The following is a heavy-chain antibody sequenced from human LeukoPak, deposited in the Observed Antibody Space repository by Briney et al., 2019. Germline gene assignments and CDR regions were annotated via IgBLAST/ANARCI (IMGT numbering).Heavy chain of an antibody. V-gene: IGHV3-30*02. Sequence: GGSLRLSCAVSGFNLNSYAMHWVRQAPGKGLEWVAVIRHDEANSFYADSVQGRFTISRDTFKKLLYLQMNSLRVEDTAVYYCAKEYTPSSPLGELDSWGQGTLVTVSS. CDR3: AKEYTPSSPLGELDS. CDR1: GFNLNSYA. D-gene: IGHD6-6*01. CDR2: IRHDEANS. J-gene: IGHJ4*02.